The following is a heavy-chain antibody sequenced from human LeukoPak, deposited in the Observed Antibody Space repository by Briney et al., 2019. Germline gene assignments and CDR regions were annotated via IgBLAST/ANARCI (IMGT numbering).Heavy chain of an antibody. CDR1: GFTFSSYG. D-gene: IGHD4-11*01. V-gene: IGHV3-30*18. J-gene: IGHJ4*02. CDR3: AKSPSQGTVTTVYRY. CDR2: ISYDGSNK. Sequence: QTGGSLRLSCAASGFTFSSYGMHWVRQAPGKGLEWVAVISYDGSNKYYADSVKGRFTISRDNSKNTLYLQMNSLRAEDTAVYYCAKSPSQGTVTTVYRYWGQGTLVTVSS.